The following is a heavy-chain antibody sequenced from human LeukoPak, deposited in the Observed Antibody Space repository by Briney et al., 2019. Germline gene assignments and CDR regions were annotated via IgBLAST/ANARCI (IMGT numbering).Heavy chain of an antibody. CDR1: GYSISSGYY. CDR2: IYQSGNT. D-gene: IGHD4-11*01. Sequence: SETLSLTCTVSGYSISSGYYWGWIRQPPGKGLEWIGSIYQSGNTYYNPSLKSRVIISMDTSKNQFSLKLSSVTAADTAVYYCARGYDYRGYFFYYYMDFWAKGPRSPSP. V-gene: IGHV4-38-2*02. J-gene: IGHJ6*03. CDR3: ARGYDYRGYFFYYYMDF.